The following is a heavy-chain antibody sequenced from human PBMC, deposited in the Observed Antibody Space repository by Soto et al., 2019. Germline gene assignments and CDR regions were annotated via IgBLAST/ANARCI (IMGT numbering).Heavy chain of an antibody. V-gene: IGHV3-30-3*01. Sequence: GGSLRLSCAASAFTFSSYAMHWVRQAPGKGLEWVALISYDGSNKYYVDSVKGRFTISRDNSKNTLYLQMNSLRVEDTAVYYCARDYYGSGSYYGRMDVWGQGTTVTVSS. CDR2: ISYDGSNK. J-gene: IGHJ6*02. CDR1: AFTFSSYA. CDR3: ARDYYGSGSYYGRMDV. D-gene: IGHD3-10*01.